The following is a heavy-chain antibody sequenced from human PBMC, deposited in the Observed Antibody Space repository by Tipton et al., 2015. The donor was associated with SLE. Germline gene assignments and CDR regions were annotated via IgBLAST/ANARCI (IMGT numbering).Heavy chain of an antibody. Sequence: TLSLTCSVSRGSFAIGNYYWSWIRQPPGKGLEWIGYIYYSGSTNYNPSLKSRVTISVDTSKNQFSLKLSSVTAADTAVYYCARHPDFWSGQRWFDPWGQGTLVTVSS. J-gene: IGHJ5*02. D-gene: IGHD3-3*01. CDR1: RGSFAIGNYY. CDR3: ARHPDFWSGQRWFDP. CDR2: IYYSGST. V-gene: IGHV4-61*01.